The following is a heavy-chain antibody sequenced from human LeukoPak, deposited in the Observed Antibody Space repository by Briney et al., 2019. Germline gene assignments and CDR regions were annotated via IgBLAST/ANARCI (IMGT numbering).Heavy chain of an antibody. D-gene: IGHD6-19*01. CDR2: INPNSGGT. CDR3: AREGSSGWYGGY. Sequence: ASVKVSCKASGYTFTGYYMHWVRQAPGQGLERMGWINPNSGGTNYAQKFQGRVTMTRDTSISTAYMELSRLRSDDTAVYYCAREGSSGWYGGYWGQGTLVTVSS. J-gene: IGHJ4*02. V-gene: IGHV1-2*02. CDR1: GYTFTGYY.